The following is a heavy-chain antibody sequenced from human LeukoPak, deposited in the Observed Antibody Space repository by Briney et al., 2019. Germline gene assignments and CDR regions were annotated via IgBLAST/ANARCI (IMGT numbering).Heavy chain of an antibody. CDR3: ASRVGNWNDNWFDP. V-gene: IGHV1-69*01. Sequence: GSSVKVSYKASGGTFSSYAISWVRQAPGQGLEWMGGIIPIFGTANYAQKFQGRVTITADESTSTAYMELSSLRSEDTAVYYCASRVGNWNDNWFDPWGQGTLVTVSS. J-gene: IGHJ5*02. CDR1: GGTFSSYA. CDR2: IIPIFGTA. D-gene: IGHD1-1*01.